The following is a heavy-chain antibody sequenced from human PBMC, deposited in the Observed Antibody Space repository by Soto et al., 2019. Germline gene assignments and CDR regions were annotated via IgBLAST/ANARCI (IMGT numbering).Heavy chain of an antibody. CDR2: ISYDGSNK. J-gene: IGHJ4*02. CDR1: GFTFSSYG. V-gene: IGHV3-30*18. CDR3: AKGLYGAGSYSIDY. D-gene: IGHD3-10*01. Sequence: QVQLVASGGGVVQHGMSLRLSCAASGFTFSSYGMHWVRQAPGKGLEWVAIISYDGSNKYYADSVKGRFTISRDNSKNTLYLQMNSLRAEDTAVYYCAKGLYGAGSYSIDYWGQGTLVTVSS.